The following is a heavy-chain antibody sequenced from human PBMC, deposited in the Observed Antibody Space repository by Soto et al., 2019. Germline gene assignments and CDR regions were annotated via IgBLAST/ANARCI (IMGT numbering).Heavy chain of an antibody. CDR2: ISYDGRNK. V-gene: IGHV3-30*18. J-gene: IGHJ4*01. D-gene: IGHD3-3*01. CDR3: AKGSGSAFWSGYYF. CDR1: GFTFSSYG. Sequence: GGSLRLSCAACGFTFSSYGMHWVRQAPGKGLEWVAVISYDGRNKYYADSVKGRFTISRDNSKNTLYLQMDSLRAEDTAVYYCAKGSGSAFWSGYYFWGHGTVVTIS.